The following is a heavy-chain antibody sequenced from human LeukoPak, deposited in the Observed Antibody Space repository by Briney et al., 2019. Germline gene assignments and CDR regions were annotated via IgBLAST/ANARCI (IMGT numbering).Heavy chain of an antibody. J-gene: IGHJ4*02. CDR2: VSGSGGNT. D-gene: IGHD6-19*01. CDR1: GYTFTYSA. V-gene: IGHV3-23*01. Sequence: GGSLRLFCAASGYTFTYSAMTWVRRAPGKGLEWVSTVSGSGGNTYYADSVKGRFTISRDNSENTVSLQMNSLRAQDMAVYYCAKSLAVPGSPDQWGQGTLVTVSS. CDR3: AKSLAVPGSPDQ.